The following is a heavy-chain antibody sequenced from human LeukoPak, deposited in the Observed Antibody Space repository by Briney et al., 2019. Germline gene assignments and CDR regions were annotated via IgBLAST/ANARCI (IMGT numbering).Heavy chain of an antibody. Sequence: EASVKVSCKASGGTFSSYAISWVRQAPGQGLEWMGGIIPIFGTANYAQKFQGRVTITADESTSTAYMELSSLRSEDTAVYYCARDLYDSSGYYFFDYWGQGTLVTVSS. CDR2: IIPIFGTA. D-gene: IGHD3-22*01. CDR3: ARDLYDSSGYYFFDY. J-gene: IGHJ4*02. V-gene: IGHV1-69*01. CDR1: GGTFSSYA.